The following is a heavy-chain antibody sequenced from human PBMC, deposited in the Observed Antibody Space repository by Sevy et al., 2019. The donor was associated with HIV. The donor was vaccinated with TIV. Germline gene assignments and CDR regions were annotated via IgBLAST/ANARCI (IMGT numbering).Heavy chain of an antibody. CDR3: ARHVGGDAFDI. CDR1: GFTVSSNY. D-gene: IGHD3-16*01. CDR2: IYSGGST. V-gene: IGHV3-66*02. J-gene: IGHJ3*02. Sequence: GESLKISCAASGFTVSSNYMSWVRQAPGKGLEWVSVIYSGGSTYYADSVKGRFTISRDNSKNTLYLQMNSLRAEDTAVYYCARHVGGDAFDIWGQGTMVTVSS.